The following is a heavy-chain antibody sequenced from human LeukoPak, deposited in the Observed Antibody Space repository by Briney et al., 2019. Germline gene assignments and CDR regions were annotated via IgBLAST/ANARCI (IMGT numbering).Heavy chain of an antibody. J-gene: IGHJ4*02. Sequence: GGSLRLSCAASGFTFSSYSMNWVRQAPGKGLGWVSSISSSSSYIYYADSVKGRFTISRDNAKNSLYLQMNSLRAEDTAVYYCARENDYGDYGDFDYWGQGTLVTVSS. D-gene: IGHD4-17*01. V-gene: IGHV3-21*01. CDR3: ARENDYGDYGDFDY. CDR2: ISSSSSYI. CDR1: GFTFSSYS.